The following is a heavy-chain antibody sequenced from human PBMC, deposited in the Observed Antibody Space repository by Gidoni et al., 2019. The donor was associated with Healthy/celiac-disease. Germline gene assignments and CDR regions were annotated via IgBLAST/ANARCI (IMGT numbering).Heavy chain of an antibody. CDR3: ARPGEEDCWSGYYMGSNYGMDV. CDR2: IIPIFGTA. Sequence: QVQLVQSGAAVTEPGSSVKVSCKASGGTFSSYAISWVRQAPGQGLEWMGGIIPIFGTANYAQKVQGRVTITADESTSTAYMELSSLRSEDTAVYYCARPGEEDCWSGYYMGSNYGMDVWGQGTTVTVSS. V-gene: IGHV1-69*01. J-gene: IGHJ6*02. CDR1: GGTFSSYA. D-gene: IGHD3-3*01.